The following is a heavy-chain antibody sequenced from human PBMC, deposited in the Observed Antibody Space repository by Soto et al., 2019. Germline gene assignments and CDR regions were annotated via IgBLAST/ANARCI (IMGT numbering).Heavy chain of an antibody. J-gene: IGHJ4*02. CDR2: ISWNSGGI. V-gene: IGHV3-9*01. CDR1: GFTFDDYA. D-gene: IGHD3-22*01. Sequence: EVQLVESGGGLVQPGRSLRLSCAASGFTFDDYAMHWVRQAPGKGLEWVSGISWNSGGIGYADSVKGRFTISRDNAKTSLYLQRNSLRAEDTALYYCAKDAYYDSSGYTDYWGQGTLVTVSS. CDR3: AKDAYYDSSGYTDY.